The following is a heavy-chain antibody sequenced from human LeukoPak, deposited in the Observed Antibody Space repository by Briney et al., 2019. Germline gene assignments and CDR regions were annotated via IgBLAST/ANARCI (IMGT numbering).Heavy chain of an antibody. CDR2: IFYSGST. CDR3: ARGVYSYGFDI. CDR1: GGSFSTSNYY. V-gene: IGHV4-39*07. Sequence: SETLSLTCAVYGGSFSTSNYYWGWIRQPPGKGLEWIGNIFYSGSTYYGPSLKSRLTISLDTSRNQFSLKLSSVTAADTAVYYCARGVYSYGFDIWGQGTMVTVSS. D-gene: IGHD5-18*01. J-gene: IGHJ3*02.